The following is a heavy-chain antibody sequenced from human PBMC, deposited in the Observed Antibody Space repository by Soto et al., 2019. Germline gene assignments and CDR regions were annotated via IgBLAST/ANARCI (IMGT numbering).Heavy chain of an antibody. CDR3: ARPRSAYCGGDCSYYFDY. J-gene: IGHJ4*02. Sequence: ASVKVSCKASGGTFSSYAISWVRQAPGQGLEWMGGIIPIFGTANYAQKFQGRVTITADESTSTAYMELSSLRSEDTAVHYCARPRSAYCGGDCSYYFDYWGQGTLVTVSS. CDR1: GGTFSSYA. V-gene: IGHV1-69*13. CDR2: IIPIFGTA. D-gene: IGHD2-21*02.